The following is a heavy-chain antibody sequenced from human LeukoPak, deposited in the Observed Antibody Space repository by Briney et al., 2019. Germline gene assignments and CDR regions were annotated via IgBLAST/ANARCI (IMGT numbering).Heavy chain of an antibody. CDR3: AKAAYILTGYYHFDY. CDR1: GFIFSSYA. Sequence: GRSLRLSCAASGFIFSSYAMHWVRQAPGKGLEWVALISYDGSDQYYADSVKGRFTISRDNSKNTLYLQMNSLRAEDTALYYCAKAAYILTGYYHFDYWGQGTLVTVSS. V-gene: IGHV3-30*04. CDR2: ISYDGSDQ. J-gene: IGHJ4*02. D-gene: IGHD3-9*01.